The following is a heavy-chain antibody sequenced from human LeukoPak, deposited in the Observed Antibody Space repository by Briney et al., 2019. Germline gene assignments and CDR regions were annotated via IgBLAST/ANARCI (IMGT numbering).Heavy chain of an antibody. CDR1: GYTFTVYY. CDR2: INPNSGGT. J-gene: IGHJ4*02. CDR3: ARDRPQRDVTSSSWYYWHDY. V-gene: IGHV1-2*02. D-gene: IGHD6-13*01. Sequence: GASVKVSCKASGYTFTVYYMHWVRQAPGQGLEWMGWINPNSGGTNYAQKFQGRVTMTRDTSISTAYMELSRLRSDDTAVYYCARDRPQRDVTSSSWYYWHDYWGQGTLVTVSS.